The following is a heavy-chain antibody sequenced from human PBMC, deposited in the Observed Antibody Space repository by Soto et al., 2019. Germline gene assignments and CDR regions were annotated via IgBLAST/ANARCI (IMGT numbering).Heavy chain of an antibody. J-gene: IGHJ2*01. D-gene: IGHD2-15*01. CDR3: ARDGGLLTASWHYDL. Sequence: QVQLVQSGADVKKPGTSVKVSCKAAGYSFTNYCMYWVRQAPGQGLEWMGMINPRTGSTRYAQKFQDRVTLTRDTSTTTAYMELSTLISDDTAVYYCARDGGLLTASWHYDLWGPGTLVTVSS. CDR1: GYSFTNYC. CDR2: INPRTGST. V-gene: IGHV1-46*01.